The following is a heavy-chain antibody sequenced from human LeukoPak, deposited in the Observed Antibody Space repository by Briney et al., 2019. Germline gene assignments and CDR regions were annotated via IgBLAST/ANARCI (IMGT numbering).Heavy chain of an antibody. D-gene: IGHD4-17*01. J-gene: IGHJ6*03. V-gene: IGHV4-39*07. Sequence: SETLSLTCTVSGGSTSSSSYYWGWIRQPPGKGLEWIGSIYYSGSTYYNPSLKSRVTISVDTSKNQFSLKLRSVTAADTAVYYCARDFREYGDPDYYYYYMDVWGKGTTVTISS. CDR1: GGSTSSSSYY. CDR3: ARDFREYGDPDYYYYYMDV. CDR2: IYYSGST.